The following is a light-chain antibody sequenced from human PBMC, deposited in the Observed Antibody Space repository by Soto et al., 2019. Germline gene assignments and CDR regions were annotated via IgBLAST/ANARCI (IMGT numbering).Light chain of an antibody. J-gene: IGKJ2*01. CDR2: GAS. Sequence: EIVMTQSPATLSVSPGERATLSCRASQSVSSNLAWYQQKPGQAPRLLIYGASTRATGISARFSGSGSGTEFTLTISILQSEDFAVYYCQQYNYWPPYTFGQGTKLEI. CDR1: QSVSSN. V-gene: IGKV3-15*01. CDR3: QQYNYWPPYT.